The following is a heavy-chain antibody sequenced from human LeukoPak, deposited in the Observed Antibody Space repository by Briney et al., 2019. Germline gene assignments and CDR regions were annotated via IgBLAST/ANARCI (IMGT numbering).Heavy chain of an antibody. Sequence: PGGSLRLSCAASGFTFSSYGMHWVRQAPGKGLEWVAVIWYDGSNKYYADSVKGRFTISSDNSKNTLYLQMNSLRAEDTAVYYCASGYSSSWYRDDAFDIWGQGTMVTVSS. CDR3: ASGYSSSWYRDDAFDI. D-gene: IGHD6-13*01. CDR2: IWYDGSNK. CDR1: GFTFSSYG. J-gene: IGHJ3*02. V-gene: IGHV3-33*01.